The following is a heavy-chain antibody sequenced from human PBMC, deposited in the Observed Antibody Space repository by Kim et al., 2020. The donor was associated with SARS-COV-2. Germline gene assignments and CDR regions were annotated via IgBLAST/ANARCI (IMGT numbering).Heavy chain of an antibody. Sequence: SETLSLTCLVSGGSISSSSYYWGWMRQPPGKGLEWIASIYYTGSTYYNPSLKSRVTISVDTSKNQFSLKLTSVIAADTAVYYCVRTAYCSIATCYRGWVDSWGQGTLVTVSS. V-gene: IGHV4-39*01. CDR3: VRTAYCSIATCYRGWVDS. J-gene: IGHJ5*01. CDR1: GGSISSSSYY. CDR2: IYYTGST. D-gene: IGHD2-2*02.